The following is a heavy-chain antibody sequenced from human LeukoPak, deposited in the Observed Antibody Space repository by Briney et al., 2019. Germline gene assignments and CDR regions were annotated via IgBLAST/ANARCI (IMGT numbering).Heavy chain of an antibody. J-gene: IGHJ4*02. Sequence: SGTLSPTCDVSGGSISTTNRWTWVRQPPGGGLEWIGEVHLNGRTHYSPSLESRVTMSVDMSENHVSLQLTSVTAADTAVYYCAREGGYYRPLDYSGPGTLVIVSA. CDR1: GGSISTTNR. D-gene: IGHD4-17*01. CDR3: AREGGYYRPLDY. V-gene: IGHV4-4*02. CDR2: VHLNGRT.